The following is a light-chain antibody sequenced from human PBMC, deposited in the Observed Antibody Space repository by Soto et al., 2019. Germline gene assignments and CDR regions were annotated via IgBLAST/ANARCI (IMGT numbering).Light chain of an antibody. CDR3: QHYNSYSEA. Sequence: DIQMTQSPSTLSASFWDRVTITCLASQSISSELAWYQQKPGKAPNLLIYRASILTTGVPSRFSGSGSGTQFTLTVSSLRPDDFATYYCQHYNSYSEAFGQGTKVDIK. V-gene: IGKV1-5*03. CDR2: RAS. J-gene: IGKJ1*01. CDR1: QSISSE.